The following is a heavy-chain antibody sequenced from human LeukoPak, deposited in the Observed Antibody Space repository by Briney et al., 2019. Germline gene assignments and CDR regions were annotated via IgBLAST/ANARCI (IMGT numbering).Heavy chain of an antibody. Sequence: GGSLRLSCAASGFTFSSYWMSWVRQAPGKGLEWVANIKQDGSEKYYVDSVKGRFTISRDNAKSSLYLQMNSLRAEDTAVYYCAKWGCSGGSCYPFDYWGQGTLVSVSS. CDR3: AKWGCSGGSCYPFDY. V-gene: IGHV3-7*03. CDR1: GFTFSSYW. D-gene: IGHD2-15*01. CDR2: IKQDGSEK. J-gene: IGHJ4*02.